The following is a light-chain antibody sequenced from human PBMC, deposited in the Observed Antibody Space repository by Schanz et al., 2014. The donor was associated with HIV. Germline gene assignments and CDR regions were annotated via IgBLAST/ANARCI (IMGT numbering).Light chain of an antibody. CDR3: HQYDSSSWT. CDR1: QGISNS. CDR2: AAS. Sequence: DIQLTQSPSFMSASVGDRVTITCRASQGISNSLAWYQQRPGKAPRVLIYAASTLQRGVPSRFSGSGSGTEFTLTISSLRPDDFGTYFCHQYDSSSWTFGQGTKVEIK. J-gene: IGKJ1*01. V-gene: IGKV1-9*01.